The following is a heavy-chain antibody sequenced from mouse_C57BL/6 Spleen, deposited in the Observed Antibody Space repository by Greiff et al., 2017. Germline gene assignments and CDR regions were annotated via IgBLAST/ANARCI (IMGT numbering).Heavy chain of an antibody. D-gene: IGHD1-1*01. J-gene: IGHJ1*03. V-gene: IGHV1-52*01. Sequence: QVQLQQPGAELVRPGSSVKLSCKASGYTFTSYWMHWVKQRPIQGLEWIGNIDPSDSETPYNQKFKDKATLTVDKSSSTAYMQLSSLTSEDSAVYYCAIYYDWYFDVWGTGTTVTVSS. CDR3: AIYYDWYFDV. CDR2: IDPSDSET. CDR1: GYTFTSYW.